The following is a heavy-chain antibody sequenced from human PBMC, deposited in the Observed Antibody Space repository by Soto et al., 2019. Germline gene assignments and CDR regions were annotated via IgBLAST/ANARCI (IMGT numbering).Heavy chain of an antibody. CDR1: GFTFRNYA. Sequence: HPGGSLRLSCVASGFTFRNYAMSWVRQAPGKGLEWVSAISDSGVSTYYADSVEGRFTISRDNSKNTLYLQMDYTRADDTAVYYCANIFGGSPLDYWGQGTLVTVSS. CDR3: ANIFGGSPLDY. J-gene: IGHJ4*02. CDR2: ISDSGVST. D-gene: IGHD2-15*01. V-gene: IGHV3-23*01.